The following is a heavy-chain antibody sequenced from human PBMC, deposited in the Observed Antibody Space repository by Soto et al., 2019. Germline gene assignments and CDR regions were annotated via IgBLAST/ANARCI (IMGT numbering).Heavy chain of an antibody. J-gene: IGHJ4*02. CDR3: ARDHPGIAAAGILTL. D-gene: IGHD6-13*01. Sequence: ASVKVSCKASGYTFTSYYMHWVRQAPGQGLEWMGNINPSGGSTSYAQKFQGRVTMTRDTSTSTVYMELSSLRSEDTAVYYCARDHPGIAAAGILTLWGQGTLVTVSS. CDR1: GYTFTSYY. V-gene: IGHV1-46*03. CDR2: INPSGGST.